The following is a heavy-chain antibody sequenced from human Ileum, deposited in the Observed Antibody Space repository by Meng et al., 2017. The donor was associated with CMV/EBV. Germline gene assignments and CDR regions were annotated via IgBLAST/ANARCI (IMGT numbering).Heavy chain of an antibody. CDR1: TFRSYT. CDR2: IIPILGIA. D-gene: IGHD3-3*01. CDR3: ARSYDFWSGYLAEGWFDP. J-gene: IGHJ5*02. V-gene: IGHV1-69*02. Sequence: TFRSYTISWVGQAPGQGLEWMGRIIPILGIANYAQKFQGRVTITADKSTSTAYMELSSLRSEDTAVYYCARSYDFWSGYLAEGWFDPWGQGTLVTVSS.